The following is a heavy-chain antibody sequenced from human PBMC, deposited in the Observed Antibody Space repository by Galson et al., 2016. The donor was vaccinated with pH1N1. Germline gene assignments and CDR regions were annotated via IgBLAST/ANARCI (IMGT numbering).Heavy chain of an antibody. J-gene: IGHJ4*02. V-gene: IGHV3-33*01. D-gene: IGHD4-17*01. CDR3: ARGNSYYGDYLGY. CDR1: GFTFSSYG. Sequence: SLRLSCAASGFTFSSYGMHWVRQAPGKGLEWVAVIWYDGSNKYYAVSVKGRFTISRDNSKNTLYLQMNSLRAEDTAVYYCARGNSYYGDYLGYWGQGTLVTVSS. CDR2: IWYDGSNK.